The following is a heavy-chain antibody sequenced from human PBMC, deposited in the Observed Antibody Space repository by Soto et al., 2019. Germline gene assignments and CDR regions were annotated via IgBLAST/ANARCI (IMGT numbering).Heavy chain of an antibody. J-gene: IGHJ6*02. D-gene: IGHD2-2*01. V-gene: IGHV1-18*01. CDR3: AREGVPAAMDYYYYGMDV. CDR1: GYTFTSYH. Sequence: ASVKVSCKASGYTFTSYHITWVRQAPGQGLEWMGWISAYNGNTNYAQKFQGWVTMTRDTSISTAYMELSRLRSDDTAVYYCAREGVPAAMDYYYYGMDVWGQGTTVTVSS. CDR2: ISAYNGNT.